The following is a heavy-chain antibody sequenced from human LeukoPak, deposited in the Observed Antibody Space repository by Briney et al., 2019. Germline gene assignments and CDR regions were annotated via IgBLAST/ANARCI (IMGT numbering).Heavy chain of an antibody. V-gene: IGHV1-18*01. CDR2: ISAYNGNT. CDR3: ARAESVLYLFDY. J-gene: IGHJ4*02. D-gene: IGHD4/OR15-4a*01. CDR1: GYTFTSYG. Sequence: ASVKVFCKASGYTFTSYGISWVRHAPGQGLEWMGWISAYNGNTNYAQKLQGRVTMTTDTSTSTAYMELRSLRSDDTAVYYCARAESVLYLFDYWGQGTLVTVSS.